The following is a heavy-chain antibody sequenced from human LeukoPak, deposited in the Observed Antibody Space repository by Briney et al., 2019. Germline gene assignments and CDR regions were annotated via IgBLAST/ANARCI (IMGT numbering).Heavy chain of an antibody. D-gene: IGHD3-22*01. CDR3: AKRITMIVEVMPDFDY. Sequence: GGSLRLSCAASGFTFSSYAMSWVRQAPGKGLEWVSAISGSGGSTYYADSVKGRFTISRDNSKNTLYLQMNSLRAEDTAVYYCAKRITMIVEVMPDFDYWGQGTLVTVSS. CDR2: ISGSGGST. J-gene: IGHJ4*02. CDR1: GFTFSSYA. V-gene: IGHV3-23*01.